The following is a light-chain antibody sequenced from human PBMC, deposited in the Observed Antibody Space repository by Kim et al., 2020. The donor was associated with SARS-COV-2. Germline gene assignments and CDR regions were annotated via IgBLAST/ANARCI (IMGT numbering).Light chain of an antibody. CDR1: QGISTY. CDR3: QQLNSYPPWT. J-gene: IGKJ1*01. V-gene: IGKV1-9*01. Sequence: SVGDRVTITCRASQGISTYLAWYQQEPGKAPKLLIYAASTLQSGVPSRFSGSGSGTEFTLTINSLQPEDFATYYCQQLNSYPPWTFGQGTKVDIK. CDR2: AAS.